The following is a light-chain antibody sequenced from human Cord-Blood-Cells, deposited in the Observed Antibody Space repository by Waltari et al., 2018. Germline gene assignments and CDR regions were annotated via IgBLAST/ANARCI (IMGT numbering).Light chain of an antibody. J-gene: IGKJ3*01. Sequence: EIVMTQSPATLPVSPRERATLSCRASQSVSSNLAWYQQKPGQAPRLLIYGASTRATGIPARFSGSGSGTEFTLTISSLQSEDFAVYYCQQYNNWPVTFGPGTKVDIK. CDR3: QQYNNWPVT. V-gene: IGKV3-15*01. CDR1: QSVSSN. CDR2: GAS.